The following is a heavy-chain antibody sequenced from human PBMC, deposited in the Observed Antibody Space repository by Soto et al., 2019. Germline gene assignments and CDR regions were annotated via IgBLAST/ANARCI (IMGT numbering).Heavy chain of an antibody. D-gene: IGHD3-22*01. CDR3: ARDQLYYNDISGRPLNAFDV. J-gene: IGHJ3*01. CDR1: GYTFTSYA. Sequence: GASVKVSCKASGYTFTSYAMNWVRQAPGQGLEWMGWINTNTGNPTYAQGFTGRFVFSLDTSVSTAYLQMNSLRAEDTAVYYCARDQLYYNDISGRPLNAFDVWGQGTMVTVSS. CDR2: INTNTGNP. V-gene: IGHV7-4-1*02.